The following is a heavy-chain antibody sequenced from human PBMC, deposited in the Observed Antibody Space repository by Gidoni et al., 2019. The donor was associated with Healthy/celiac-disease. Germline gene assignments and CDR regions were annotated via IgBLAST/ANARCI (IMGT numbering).Heavy chain of an antibody. CDR2: VYISGSA. Sequence: QVQLQESGPGLVKRSQTLSLTRTVSGGSISSGGYFWTWIRQPAGKGLEWVGRVYISGSANSNPSLKSRVTISVDTSKNQFSLRLSSVTAADTAVYFCAREAVPPATTRDYFDYWGQGTLVTVSS. D-gene: IGHD1-26*01. V-gene: IGHV4-61*02. J-gene: IGHJ4*02. CDR3: AREAVPPATTRDYFDY. CDR1: GGSISSGGYF.